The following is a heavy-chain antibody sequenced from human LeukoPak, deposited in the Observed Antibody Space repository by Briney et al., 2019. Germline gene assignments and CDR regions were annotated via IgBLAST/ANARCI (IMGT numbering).Heavy chain of an antibody. J-gene: IGHJ4*02. CDR3: ARQGGWHYYFDY. CDR2: IHYTGST. Sequence: SETLSLTCTVSGGSISSSSYYWGWIRQPPGKGLEWIGTIHYTGSTYYNPSLESRVTISVDTSKNRFSLELTSVTAAGTAVYSCARQGGWHYYFDYWGQGTLVTVSS. V-gene: IGHV4-39*01. CDR1: GGSISSSSYY. D-gene: IGHD2-15*01.